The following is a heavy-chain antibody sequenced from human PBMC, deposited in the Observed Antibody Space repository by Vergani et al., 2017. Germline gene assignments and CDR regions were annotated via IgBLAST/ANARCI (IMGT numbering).Heavy chain of an antibody. Sequence: QVQLQESGPGLVKPSETLSLTCTVSGGSISSYYWSWIRQPPGKGLEWIGYIYYSGSTNYNPSLKSRVTISVDTSKNQFSLKLSSVTAADTAVYYCARVGYSYGSSIWYYYYYMDVWGKGP. CDR2: IYYSGST. J-gene: IGHJ6*03. CDR1: GGSISSYY. V-gene: IGHV4-59*01. CDR3: ARVGYSYGSSIWYYYYYMDV. D-gene: IGHD5-18*01.